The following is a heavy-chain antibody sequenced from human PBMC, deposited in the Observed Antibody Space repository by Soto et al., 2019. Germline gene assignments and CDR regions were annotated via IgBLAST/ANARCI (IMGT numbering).Heavy chain of an antibody. J-gene: IGHJ3*02. D-gene: IGHD5-12*01. CDR2: ISSSSSYI. V-gene: IGHV3-21*01. CDR3: ARGRGYLSDAFDI. Sequence: GGSLRLSCAASGFTFSSYSMNWVRQAPGKGLEWVSSISSSSSYIYYADSVKGRFTISRDNAKNSLYLQMNSLRAEDTAVYYCARGRGYLSDAFDIWGQGTMVTVSS. CDR1: GFTFSSYS.